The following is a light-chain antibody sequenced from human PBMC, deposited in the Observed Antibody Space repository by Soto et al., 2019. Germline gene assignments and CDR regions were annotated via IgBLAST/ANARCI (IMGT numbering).Light chain of an antibody. CDR3: QQYGGSPWT. CDR1: QIVSSNY. V-gene: IGKV3-20*01. J-gene: IGKJ1*01. CDR2: DAS. Sequence: EIVMPQSPATLSVSPGESDRLSCMASQIVSSNYLAWYQQKPGQAPGLLISDASSGSTGIPDRFSGGGSGTDFTLTISRLYPEDVAVYYCQQYGGSPWTFGQGTKVVIK.